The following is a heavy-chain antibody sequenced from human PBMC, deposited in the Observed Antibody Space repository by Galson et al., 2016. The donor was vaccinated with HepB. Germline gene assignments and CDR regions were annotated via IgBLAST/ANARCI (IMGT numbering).Heavy chain of an antibody. CDR2: IYSGGTT. Sequence: SLRLSCAASGFTVSTNYITWVRQPPGKGLEWVSLIYSGGTTYYAAFVKGRLTISRDNSNNTRDLQMSSLRVEETAVYYCARGSSDIVLVPPAPYYFDHWGQGTLVTVSS. J-gene: IGHJ4*02. V-gene: IGHV3-53*01. D-gene: IGHD2-8*02. CDR3: ARGSSDIVLVPPAPYYFDH. CDR1: GFTVSTNY.